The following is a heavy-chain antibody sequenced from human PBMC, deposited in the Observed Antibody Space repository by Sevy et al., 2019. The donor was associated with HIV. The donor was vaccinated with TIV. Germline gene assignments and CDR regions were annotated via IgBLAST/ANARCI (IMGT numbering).Heavy chain of an antibody. Sequence: SETLSLTCAVYGGSFSGYYWSWIRQPPGKGLEWIGEINHSGSTNYNPSLKSRVTISVDTSKNHFSLKLSSVTAADTAVYYCARGPIAVAGTLFRAYYYYGMDVWGQGTTVTVSS. V-gene: IGHV4-34*01. CDR2: INHSGST. D-gene: IGHD6-19*01. J-gene: IGHJ6*02. CDR3: ARGPIAVAGTLFRAYYYYGMDV. CDR1: GGSFSGYY.